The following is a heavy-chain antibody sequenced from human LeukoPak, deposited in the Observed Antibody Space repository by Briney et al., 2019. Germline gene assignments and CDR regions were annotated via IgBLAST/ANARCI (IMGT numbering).Heavy chain of an antibody. J-gene: IGHJ5*02. CDR1: GFTFSSYS. V-gene: IGHV3-21*01. CDR3: ARRDSSGYYLGS. CDR2: ISSSSSYI. D-gene: IGHD3-22*01. Sequence: GGSLRLSCAASGFTFSSYSMNWVRQAPGKGLEWVSSISSSSSYIYYADSVKGRFTISRDNAKNSLYLQMNSLRAEDTAVYYCARRDSSGYYLGSWGQGTLVTVSS.